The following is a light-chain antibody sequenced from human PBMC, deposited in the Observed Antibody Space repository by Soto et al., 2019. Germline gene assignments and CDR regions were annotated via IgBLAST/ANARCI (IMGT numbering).Light chain of an antibody. Sequence: SLCISVGDRFTITCRASQTISSWLAWYQQKPGKAPKLLSYKASTLKSGVPSRFSGSGSGTEFTLASSRVRPADSASQYSRHYDREAEALAQGTQVDIK. CDR1: QTISSW. V-gene: IGKV1-5*03. CDR2: KAS. J-gene: IGKJ1*01. CDR3: RHYDREAEA.